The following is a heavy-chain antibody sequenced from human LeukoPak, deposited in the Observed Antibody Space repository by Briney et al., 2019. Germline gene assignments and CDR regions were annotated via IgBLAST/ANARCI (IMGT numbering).Heavy chain of an antibody. CDR2: ISWNSGSI. CDR1: GLNFNIYA. Sequence: GGSLRLSCAVSGLNFNIYAMHWVRQAPGKGLEWVSGISWNSGSIGYADSVKGRFTISRDNAKNSLYLQMNSLRAEDTALYYCAKDRDPYYYYGMDVWGQGTTVTVSS. V-gene: IGHV3-9*01. J-gene: IGHJ6*02. CDR3: AKDRDPYYYYGMDV.